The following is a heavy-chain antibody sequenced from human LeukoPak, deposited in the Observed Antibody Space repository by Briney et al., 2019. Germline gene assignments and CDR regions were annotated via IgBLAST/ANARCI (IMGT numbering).Heavy chain of an antibody. CDR1: GDSISGYY. V-gene: IGHV4-59*08. Sequence: PSETLSLTCTVSGDSISGYYWSWLRQPPGKSLEWLGYVHYSGSTNYNPSLKSRVSISVDTSKNQFSLRLRSVTAEATAVYYCARYGITIVRGGKYYFDSWGQGTLVTVSS. CDR3: ARYGITIVRGGKYYFDS. J-gene: IGHJ4*02. CDR2: VHYSGST. D-gene: IGHD3-10*01.